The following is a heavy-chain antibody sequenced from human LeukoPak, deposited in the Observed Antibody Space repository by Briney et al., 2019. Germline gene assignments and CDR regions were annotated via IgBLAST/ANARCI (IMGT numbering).Heavy chain of an antibody. V-gene: IGHV3-74*01. Sequence: GGSLRLSCAASRFTFSTYWMHWVRQAPGKGLVWVSRINSDGSSTGYADSVKGRFTISRDNAKNSLYLQMNSLRAEDTALYYCAKDDYYGSGSYHFDYWGQGTLVTVSS. J-gene: IGHJ4*02. CDR2: INSDGSST. CDR1: RFTFSTYW. CDR3: AKDDYYGSGSYHFDY. D-gene: IGHD3-10*01.